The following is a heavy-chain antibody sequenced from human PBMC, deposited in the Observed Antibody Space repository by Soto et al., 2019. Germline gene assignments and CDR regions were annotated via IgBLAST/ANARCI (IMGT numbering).Heavy chain of an antibody. Sequence: EVQLLQSGGGLVQPGGSLRLSCVASGLTFDNYAMSWVRQAPGKGLEWVSTVSDKGGSTYDADSVKDRFTISRDNSKKTVYLQMNSLRAEDTAVYYCAKDSRRGYYDSSGFDYWGQGTLVTVSS. CDR3: AKDSRRGYYDSSGFDY. CDR2: VSDKGGST. J-gene: IGHJ4*02. D-gene: IGHD3-22*01. V-gene: IGHV3-23*01. CDR1: GLTFDNYA.